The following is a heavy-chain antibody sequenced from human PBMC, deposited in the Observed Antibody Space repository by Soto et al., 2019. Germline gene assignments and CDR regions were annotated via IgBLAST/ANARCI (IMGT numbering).Heavy chain of an antibody. CDR3: ARGGFYDSSGARNYYYYGMNV. V-gene: IGHV1-18*01. D-gene: IGHD3-22*01. Sequence: QVQLVQSGAEVKKPGASVKVSCKAAGYTFTSYGINWVRQAPGQGLAWLGWISAYDGYTNYAQILQGRVSMTTDTPTKTAYMELRSLRSDDTARYYCARGGFYDSSGARNYYYYGMNVWGQGTTVTVSS. CDR2: ISAYDGYT. J-gene: IGHJ6*02. CDR1: GYTFTSYG.